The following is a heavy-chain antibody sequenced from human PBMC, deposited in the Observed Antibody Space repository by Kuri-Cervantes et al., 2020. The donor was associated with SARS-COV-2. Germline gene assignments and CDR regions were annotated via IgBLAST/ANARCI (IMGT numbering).Heavy chain of an antibody. CDR3: ARGSSSWHPNLAEYFQH. CDR2: TSAYNGNT. D-gene: IGHD6-13*01. CDR1: GYTFTSYG. Sequence: ASVKVSCKASGYTFTSYGISWVRQAPGQGLEWMGWTSAYNGNTNYAQKLQGRVTMTTDTSTSTAYMELRSLRSDDTAVYYCARGSSSWHPNLAEYFQHWGQGTLVTVSS. J-gene: IGHJ1*01. V-gene: IGHV1-18*01.